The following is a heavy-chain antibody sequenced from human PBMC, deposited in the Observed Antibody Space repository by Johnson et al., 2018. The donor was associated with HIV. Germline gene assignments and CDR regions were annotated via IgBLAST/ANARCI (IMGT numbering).Heavy chain of an antibody. CDR3: AKDIQMAYYYDSSGYFDAFDI. CDR1: GFTFDDYT. V-gene: IGHV3-43*01. J-gene: IGHJ3*02. CDR2: ISWDGGST. Sequence: VQLVESGGGLVQPGRSLRLSCAASGFTFDDYTMHWVRQAPGKGLEWVSLISWDGGSTYYADSVKGRFTISRDNSKNSLYLQMNSLRTEDTALYYCAKDIQMAYYYDSSGYFDAFDIWGQGTMVTVSS. D-gene: IGHD3-22*01.